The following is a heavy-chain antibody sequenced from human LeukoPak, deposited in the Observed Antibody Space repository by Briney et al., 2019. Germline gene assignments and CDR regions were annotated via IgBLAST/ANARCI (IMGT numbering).Heavy chain of an antibody. D-gene: IGHD1-26*01. CDR2: INPSGGST. V-gene: IGHV1-46*01. Sequence: ASVKVSCKASGYTFTSYYMHWVRQAPGQGLEWMGIINPSGGSTSYAQKFQGRVTMTRDMSTSTVYMELSSLRSEDTAVYYCARDMVVGATSDWFNPWGQGTLVTVSS. CDR1: GYTFTSYY. J-gene: IGHJ5*02. CDR3: ARDMVVGATSDWFNP.